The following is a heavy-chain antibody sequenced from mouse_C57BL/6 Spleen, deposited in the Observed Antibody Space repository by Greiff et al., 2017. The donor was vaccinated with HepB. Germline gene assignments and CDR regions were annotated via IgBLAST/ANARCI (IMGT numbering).Heavy chain of an antibody. Sequence: VQLQQSGPELVKPGASVKISCKASGYSFTDYNMNWVKQSNGKSLEWIGVINPNYGTTSYNQKFKGKATLTVDQSSSTAYMQLNSLTSEDSAVYYCAREGRSTMVTTRYFDVWGTGTTVTVSS. J-gene: IGHJ1*03. V-gene: IGHV1-39*01. D-gene: IGHD2-2*01. CDR3: AREGRSTMVTTRYFDV. CDR1: GYSFTDYN. CDR2: INPNYGTT.